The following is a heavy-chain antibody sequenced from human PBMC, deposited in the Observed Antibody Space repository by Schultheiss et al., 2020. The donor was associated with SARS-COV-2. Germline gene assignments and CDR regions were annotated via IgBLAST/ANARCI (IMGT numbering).Heavy chain of an antibody. V-gene: IGHV3-30*04. CDR3: AREKVEAVALYYYYGMDV. Sequence: GGSLRLSCAASGFTFSSYAMHWVRQAPGKGLEWVAVISYDGSNKYYADSVKGRFTISRDNSKNTLYLQMNSLRAEDTAVYYCAREKVEAVALYYYYGMDVWGQGTTVTVSS. J-gene: IGHJ6*02. CDR1: GFTFSSYA. CDR2: ISYDGSNK. D-gene: IGHD6-19*01.